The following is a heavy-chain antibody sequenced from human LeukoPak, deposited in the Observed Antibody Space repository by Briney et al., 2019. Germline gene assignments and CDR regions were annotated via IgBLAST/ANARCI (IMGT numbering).Heavy chain of an antibody. CDR2: IYYSGST. J-gene: IGHJ4*02. Sequence: SETLSLTCTVSGGSISSYYWSWIRQPPGKGLEWSGYIYYSGSTNYNPSLKSRVIISVDTSKNQFSLKVSSVTAADTAVHYCARHNYYDSSVDYWGQGTLVTVSS. D-gene: IGHD3-22*01. V-gene: IGHV4-59*08. CDR1: GGSISSYY. CDR3: ARHNYYDSSVDY.